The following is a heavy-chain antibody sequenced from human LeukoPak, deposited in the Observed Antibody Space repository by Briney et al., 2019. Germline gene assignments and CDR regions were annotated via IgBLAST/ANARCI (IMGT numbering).Heavy chain of an antibody. J-gene: IGHJ6*03. V-gene: IGHV4-61*02. D-gene: IGHD3-3*01. Sequence: SQTLSLTCTVSGGSISSGSYYWSWIRQPAGKGLEWIGRIYTSGSTNYNPSLKNRVTISVDTSKNQFSLKLSSVTAADAAVYYCARRSVVIIPPFYYYYMDVWGKGTTVTVSS. CDR3: ARRSVVIIPPFYYYYMDV. CDR2: IYTSGST. CDR1: GGSISSGSYY.